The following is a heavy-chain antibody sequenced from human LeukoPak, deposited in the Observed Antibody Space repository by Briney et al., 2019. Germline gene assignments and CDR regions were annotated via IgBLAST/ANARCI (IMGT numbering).Heavy chain of an antibody. CDR2: ISAYNGNT. CDR1: GYTFTSYG. D-gene: IGHD3-9*01. J-gene: IGHJ3*02. CDR3: ARCRYFDWLDAFDI. Sequence: GASVKVSCKASGYTFTSYGISWVRQAPGQGLEWMGWISAYNGNTNYAQKLQGRVTMTTDTSTSTAYMELRSLRSDDTAVYYCARCRYFDWLDAFDIWGQGTMVTVSS. V-gene: IGHV1-18*01.